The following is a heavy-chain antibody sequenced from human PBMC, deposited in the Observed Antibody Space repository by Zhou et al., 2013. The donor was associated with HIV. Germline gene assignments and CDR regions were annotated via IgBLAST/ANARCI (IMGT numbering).Heavy chain of an antibody. D-gene: IGHD6-13*01. Sequence: QVQSVQSGAEVKKPGASVKVSCKPSGYTFTNYGITWVRQVPGQGLEWMGWITAYNGNTNYAERFQDRLTMTTDTSTNTAYMELRSLKSDDTAIYFCARGFIAAAGTPPIHFDYWGPGTVVTVSA. J-gene: IGHJ4*02. CDR2: ITAYNGNT. CDR1: GYTFTNYG. V-gene: IGHV1-18*01. CDR3: ARGFIAAAGTPPIHFDY.